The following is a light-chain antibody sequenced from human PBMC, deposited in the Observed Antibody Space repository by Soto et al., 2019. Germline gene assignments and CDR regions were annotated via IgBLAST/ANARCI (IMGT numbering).Light chain of an antibody. Sequence: QSVLTQPPSVSGAPGKRVTISCTGSSSNIGAGYDVHWYQQLPGTAPKLLIYGNSNRPSGVPDRFSGSKSGTSASLAITGIQAEDEADYYCQSYDSSLVVFGGGTKVTVL. J-gene: IGLJ2*01. CDR3: QSYDSSLVV. CDR1: SSNIGAGYD. V-gene: IGLV1-40*01. CDR2: GNS.